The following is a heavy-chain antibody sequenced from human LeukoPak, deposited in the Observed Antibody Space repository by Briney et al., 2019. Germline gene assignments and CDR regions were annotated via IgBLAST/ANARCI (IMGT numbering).Heavy chain of an antibody. J-gene: IGHJ3*02. CDR3: TRDSNYHERSIYFDVFDI. V-gene: IGHV3-7*01. CDR2: IKGDGSLK. CDR1: GFTFSRYW. Sequence: PGGSLRLSCAASGFTFSRYWMIWVRQTPGKGLEWVANIKGDGSLKYYQDSVRGRFTISRDNADNSLYLQMNSLSAGDTAVYYCTRDSNYHERSIYFDVFDIWGQRTKVTVSS. D-gene: IGHD3-22*01.